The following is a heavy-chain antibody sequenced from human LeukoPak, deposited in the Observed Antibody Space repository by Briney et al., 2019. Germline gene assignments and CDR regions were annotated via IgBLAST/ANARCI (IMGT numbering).Heavy chain of an antibody. J-gene: IGHJ4*02. D-gene: IGHD1-26*01. CDR3: ATPKRYSGSYYLSD. CDR1: GGSISSSSYY. CDR2: IYYSGTT. Sequence: PSETLSLTCTVPGGSISSSSYYRGWIRQPPGKGLEWIGSIYYSGTTYYNPSLKSRVTISVDTSKNQFSLKLSSVTAADTAVYYCATPKRYSGSYYLSDWGQGTLVTVSS. V-gene: IGHV4-39*01.